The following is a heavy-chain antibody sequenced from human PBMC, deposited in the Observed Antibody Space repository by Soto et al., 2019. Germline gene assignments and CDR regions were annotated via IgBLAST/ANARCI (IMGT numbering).Heavy chain of an antibody. V-gene: IGHV3-23*01. CDR3: AKDRGYSGYDDY. CDR1: GFTFSSYA. Sequence: EVQLLESGGGLVQPGGSLRLSCAASGFTFSSYAMSCVRQAPGKRLEWVSAISGGGGSTYYADSVKGRFTISRDNSKNTLYLQMNSLRAEDTAVYYCAKDRGYSGYDDYWGQGTLVTVSS. J-gene: IGHJ4*02. D-gene: IGHD5-12*01. CDR2: ISGGGGST.